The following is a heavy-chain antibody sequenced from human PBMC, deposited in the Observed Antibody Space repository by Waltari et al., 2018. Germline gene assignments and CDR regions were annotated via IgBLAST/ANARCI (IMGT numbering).Heavy chain of an antibody. D-gene: IGHD6-13*01. CDR1: GYTFTSSA. CDR3: ARVGGAAGTYNGFDP. CDR2: INTNNGKP. J-gene: IGHJ5*02. V-gene: IGHV7-4-1*02. Sequence: QVQLVHSGSELNNPGASVKGSCKASGYTFTSSAMNWVRQSPGLGLKWMGWINTNNGKPTHAQGFTGQLVFSLDTSVSTAYLQISSIKAEDTAVYYCARVGGAAGTYNGFDPWGQGTLVTVSS.